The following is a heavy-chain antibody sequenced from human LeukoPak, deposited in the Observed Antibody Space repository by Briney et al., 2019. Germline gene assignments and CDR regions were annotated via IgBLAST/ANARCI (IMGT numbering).Heavy chain of an antibody. Sequence: TGGSLRLSCAASGFTFSSYGISWVRQAPGQGLEWMGWISAYNGNTNYAQKLQGRVTMTTDTSTSTAYMELRSLRSDDTAVYYCASHQPYSSSWSSFDIWGQGTMVTVSS. CDR1: GFTFSSYG. CDR3: ASHQPYSSSWSSFDI. V-gene: IGHV1-18*01. CDR2: ISAYNGNT. J-gene: IGHJ3*02. D-gene: IGHD6-13*01.